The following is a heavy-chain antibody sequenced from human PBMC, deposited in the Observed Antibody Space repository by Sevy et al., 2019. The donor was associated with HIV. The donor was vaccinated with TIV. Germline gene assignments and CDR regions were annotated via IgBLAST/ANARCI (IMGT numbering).Heavy chain of an antibody. D-gene: IGHD6-19*01. CDR3: ARDAGYSTVWYPGY. Sequence: GGSLRLSCAASGFSFSTHGMHWVRQAPGKGLEWVAVISFDGSDKYYSESGKGRLTISGDNSKNTLLLQMSSLRAEDTAVYYCARDAGYSTVWYPGYWGQGTLVTVSS. CDR2: ISFDGSDK. CDR1: GFSFSTHG. J-gene: IGHJ4*02. V-gene: IGHV3-30*03.